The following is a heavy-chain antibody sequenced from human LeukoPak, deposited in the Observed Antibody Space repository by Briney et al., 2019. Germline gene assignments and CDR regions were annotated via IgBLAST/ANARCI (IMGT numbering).Heavy chain of an antibody. CDR3: ARHLWFGELIGDP. CDR2: MNPNSGNT. J-gene: IGHJ5*02. V-gene: IGHV1-8*01. D-gene: IGHD3-10*01. Sequence: ASVKVSCKASGYTFTSYDINWVRQATGQGLEWMGWMNPNSGNTGYAQKFQGRVTMTRNTSISTAYMEPSSLRSEDTAVYYCARHLWFGELIGDPWGQGTLVTVSS. CDR1: GYTFTSYD.